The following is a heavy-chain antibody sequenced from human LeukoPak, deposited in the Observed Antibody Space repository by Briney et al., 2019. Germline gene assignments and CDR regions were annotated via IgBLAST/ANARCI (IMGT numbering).Heavy chain of an antibody. CDR1: GFPFSIYS. V-gene: IGHV3-48*01. J-gene: IGHJ4*02. CDR3: ARSHYYLDS. CDR2: ICTCYSNI. Sequence: GGSLRLSCAASGFPFSIYSMHWVRQAPGKGRVWVSFICTCYSNIYADSVKGRIPLSRDNAKNSGYLEKNRLRAEETAVFLFARSHYYLDSWGQGTPVTVSS.